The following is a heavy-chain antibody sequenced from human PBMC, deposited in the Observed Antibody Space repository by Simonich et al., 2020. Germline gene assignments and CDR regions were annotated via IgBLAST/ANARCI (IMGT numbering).Heavy chain of an antibody. D-gene: IGHD7-27*01. J-gene: IGHJ3*02. CDR2: KSYDGSNK. V-gene: IGHV3-30*04. CDR3: AREDLTGDAFDI. Sequence: QVQLVESGGGVVQPGRSLRLSCAASGFTFSSYAMHWVRQAPGKGLGWGAVKSYDGSNKYYADSVKGRFTISRDNSKNTLYLQMNSLRAEDTAVYYCAREDLTGDAFDIWGQGTMVTVSS. CDR1: GFTFSSYA.